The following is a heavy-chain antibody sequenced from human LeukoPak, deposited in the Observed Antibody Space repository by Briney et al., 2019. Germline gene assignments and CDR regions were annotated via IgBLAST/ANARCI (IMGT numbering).Heavy chain of an antibody. V-gene: IGHV1-8*01. D-gene: IGHD2-2*02. CDR2: MNPNSGNT. CDR1: GYTFTSYD. Sequence: ASVKVSCKASGYTFTSYDINWVRQATGQGLEWMGWMNPNSGNTGYAQKFQGRVTMTRNTSISTAYMELSSLRSEDTAVYYCARDRKYCSSTSCYTTDPYDYWGQGTLVTVPS. J-gene: IGHJ4*02. CDR3: ARDRKYCSSTSCYTTDPYDY.